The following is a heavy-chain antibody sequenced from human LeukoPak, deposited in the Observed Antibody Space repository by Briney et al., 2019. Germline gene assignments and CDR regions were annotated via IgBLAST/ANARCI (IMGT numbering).Heavy chain of an antibody. CDR2: ISSSSSYI. J-gene: IGHJ4*02. CDR1: PLTFSGYT. D-gene: IGHD6-13*01. Sequence: SLRXSCAASPLTFSGYTMNWVRQAPGKGLEWVSSISSSSSYIYYADSVKGRFTISRDNANTSLYLQMNSLAADDTAVYYCARTPFAAAYLADWGQGTLVTVSS. CDR3: ARTPFAAAYLAD. V-gene: IGHV3-21*01.